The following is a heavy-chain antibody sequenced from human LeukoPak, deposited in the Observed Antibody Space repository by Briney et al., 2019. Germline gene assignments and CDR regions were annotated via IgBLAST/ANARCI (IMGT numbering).Heavy chain of an antibody. D-gene: IGHD2-2*01. J-gene: IGHJ5*02. CDR1: GGSISSYY. CDR2: IKTNGST. Sequence: SETLSLTCTVSGGSISSYYWSWIRQPAGKGLEWIGRIKTNGSTNYNPSLKSRVTISIDTSKNQFSLKLSSVTAADTAVYYCASGGFCGSTTCYPNWFDPWGQGTLVTVSS. CDR3: ASGGFCGSTTCYPNWFDP. V-gene: IGHV4-4*07.